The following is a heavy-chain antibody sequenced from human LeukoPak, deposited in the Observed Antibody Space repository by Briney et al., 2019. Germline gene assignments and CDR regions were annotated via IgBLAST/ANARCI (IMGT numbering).Heavy chain of an antibody. J-gene: IGHJ4*02. CDR2: INHSGST. Sequence: SETLSLTCTVSGGSISTSNYYWSWIRQPPGKGLEWIGEINHSGSTNYNPSLKSRVTISVDTSKNQFSLKLSSVTAADTAVYYCARGGWYYYGYDYWGQGTLVTVSS. CDR1: GGSISTSNYY. D-gene: IGHD3-10*01. V-gene: IGHV4-39*07. CDR3: ARGGWYYYGYDY.